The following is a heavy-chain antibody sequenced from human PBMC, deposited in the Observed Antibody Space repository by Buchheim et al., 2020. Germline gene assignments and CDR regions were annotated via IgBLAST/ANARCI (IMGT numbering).Heavy chain of an antibody. J-gene: IGHJ6*02. CDR2: IYYSGST. CDR3: ARLVSALRFLEWLSTNYYYYYGMDV. V-gene: IGHV4-39*01. D-gene: IGHD3-3*01. Sequence: QLQLQESGPGLVKPSETLSLTCTVSGGSISSSSYYWGWIRQPPGKGLEWIGSIYYSGSTYYNPSLKSRVTISVDPSKNQFSLKLSSVTAADTAVYYCARLVSALRFLEWLSTNYYYYYGMDVWGQGTT. CDR1: GGSISSSSYY.